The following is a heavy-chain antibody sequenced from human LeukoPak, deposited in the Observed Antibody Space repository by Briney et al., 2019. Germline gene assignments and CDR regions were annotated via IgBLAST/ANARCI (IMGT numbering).Heavy chain of an antibody. Sequence: GGSLRLSCTASGFAFAEHGMSWVRQVPGKGLEWVSGINWSGGSTGYADPLRGRFTISRDNAKNSLYLQMDSLRAEVTALYYCARAPITSPFYFDYWGQGTLVTVSS. CDR2: INWSGGST. D-gene: IGHD2-2*01. CDR1: GFAFAEHG. CDR3: ARAPITSPFYFDY. J-gene: IGHJ4*02. V-gene: IGHV3-20*04.